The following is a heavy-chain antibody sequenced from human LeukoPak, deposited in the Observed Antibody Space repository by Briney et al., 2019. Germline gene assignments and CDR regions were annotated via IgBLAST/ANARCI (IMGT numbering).Heavy chain of an antibody. CDR1: GYTFTGYY. V-gene: IGHV1-2*02. Sequence: ASVKVSCKASGYTFTGYYMHWVRQAPGQGLEWMGWINPNSGSTNYAQKFQGRVTMTRGTSICTAFMEQSRLRSDDTAVYYYARFPYCGGDCYSPYYFYYWGQGNVVTVSS. CDR3: ARFPYCGGDCYSPYYFYY. CDR2: INPNSGST. D-gene: IGHD2-21*02. J-gene: IGHJ4*02.